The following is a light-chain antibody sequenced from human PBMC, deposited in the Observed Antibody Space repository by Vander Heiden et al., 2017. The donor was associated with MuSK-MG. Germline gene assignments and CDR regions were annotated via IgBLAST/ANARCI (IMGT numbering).Light chain of an antibody. Sequence: EIVMTQSPATLSVSPGEGATLSCRASQSVNSFSSNLAWYQQKPGQAPRLLIYGASTRATGIPARFSGSGSGTEFTLTISSLQSEDFAVYYCQQYNNWPLTFGGGTKVXIK. CDR1: QSVNSFSSN. V-gene: IGKV3-15*01. CDR3: QQYNNWPLT. J-gene: IGKJ4*01. CDR2: GAS.